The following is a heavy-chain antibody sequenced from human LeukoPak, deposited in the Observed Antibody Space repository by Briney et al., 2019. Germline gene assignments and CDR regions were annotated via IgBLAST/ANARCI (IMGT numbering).Heavy chain of an antibody. J-gene: IGHJ6*03. V-gene: IGHV4-59*01. CDR2: VYYSGST. CDR3: ARAAYIGTTYYYYYMDV. CDR1: GGSISSYY. D-gene: IGHD1-26*01. Sequence: PSETLSLTCTVSGGSISSYYWNWIRQPPGEGLEWIGYVYYSGSTNYNPSLKSRVTISVDTSKSQFSLNLTSVTAADAAVYYCARAAYIGTTYYYYYMDVWGKGTTVTVSS.